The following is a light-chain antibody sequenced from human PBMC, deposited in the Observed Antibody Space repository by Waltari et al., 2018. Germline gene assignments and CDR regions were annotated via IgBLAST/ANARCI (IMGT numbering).Light chain of an antibody. CDR1: QSISSY. Sequence: EIVMTQSPATLSVSPGERGTLSCRASQSISSYLAWYQHKPGQAPRLLIYGASTRATDIPARFSGSGSGTEFTLTITGLQSEDFEVYYCQHYYNWPRAFGPGTNVEIK. CDR2: GAS. V-gene: IGKV3-15*01. CDR3: QHYYNWPRA. J-gene: IGKJ1*01.